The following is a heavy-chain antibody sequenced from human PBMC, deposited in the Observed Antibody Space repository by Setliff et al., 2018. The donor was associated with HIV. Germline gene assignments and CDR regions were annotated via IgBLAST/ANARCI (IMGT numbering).Heavy chain of an antibody. J-gene: IGHJ5*02. D-gene: IGHD2-2*01. Sequence: GASVKVSCKASGGTFSNYGTSWVRQAPGQGLEWMGGIIPISGTANYAQKFQGRVTITTDESTSTAYMELSGLRSEDTAVYYCARDFGGYCSSMSCPGLFDPWGQGTLVTVSS. V-gene: IGHV1-69*05. CDR1: GGTFSNYG. CDR3: ARDFGGYCSSMSCPGLFDP. CDR2: IIPISGTA.